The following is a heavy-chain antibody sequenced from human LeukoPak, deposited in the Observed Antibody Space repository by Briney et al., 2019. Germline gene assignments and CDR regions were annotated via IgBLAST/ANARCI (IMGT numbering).Heavy chain of an antibody. CDR1: GFTFSSYA. V-gene: IGHV3-23*01. Sequence: GGSLRLSCAASGFTFSSYAMSWVRQAPGKGLEWVSAISGSGGSTYYADSVKGRFTISRDNSKSTLYLQMNSLRAEDTAVYYCAKDVEMATRHDAFDIWGQGTMVTVSS. CDR3: AKDVEMATRHDAFDI. J-gene: IGHJ3*02. CDR2: ISGSGGST. D-gene: IGHD5-24*01.